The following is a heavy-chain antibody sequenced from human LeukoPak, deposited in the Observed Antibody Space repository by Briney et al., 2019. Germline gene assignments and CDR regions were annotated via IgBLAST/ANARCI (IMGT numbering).Heavy chain of an antibody. CDR3: AKRGAVIRGLLVIGLHTEAYYFDS. CDR2: INGDGSTT. J-gene: IGHJ4*02. V-gene: IGHV3-74*01. Sequence: GGSLRLSCAASGFTFSRYWMHWVRQAPGKGLVWVSRINGDGSTTSYADSVKGRFTISRDNSKNTLYLQMNSLRAGDTAVYFCAKRGAVIRGLLVIGLHTEAYYFDSWGQGILVTVSS. D-gene: IGHD3-10*01. CDR1: GFTFSRYW.